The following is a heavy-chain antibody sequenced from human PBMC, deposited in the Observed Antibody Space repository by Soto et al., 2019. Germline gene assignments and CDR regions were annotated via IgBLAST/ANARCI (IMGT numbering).Heavy chain of an antibody. D-gene: IGHD3-22*01. Sequence: KPSETLSLTCTVSGGSFSSGAYYWSWIRQFPGKELEWIGYIHYSGSTYYNPSLESRVTISVDTSKNQFSLTLSSVTAADTAVYYCARTTDSSGYFQFRFDPWGLGTLVTVSS. CDR1: GGSFSSGAYY. CDR2: IHYSGST. J-gene: IGHJ5*02. V-gene: IGHV4-31*03. CDR3: ARTTDSSGYFQFRFDP.